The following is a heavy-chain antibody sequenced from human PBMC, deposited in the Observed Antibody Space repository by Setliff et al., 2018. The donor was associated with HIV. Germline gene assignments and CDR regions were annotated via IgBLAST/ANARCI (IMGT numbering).Heavy chain of an antibody. V-gene: IGHV4-38-2*02. Sequence: SLTCAVSGYSISSGFYWGWIRQPPGKGLEWIGSIYHSGSTYYNPSLRSRVTISVDTSKNQFSLKLSSVTAADTAVYYCARDAPTVYANGWFDPWGQGTLVTVSS. J-gene: IGHJ5*02. CDR1: GYSISSGFY. D-gene: IGHD2-8*01. CDR2: IYHSGST. CDR3: ARDAPTVYANGWFDP.